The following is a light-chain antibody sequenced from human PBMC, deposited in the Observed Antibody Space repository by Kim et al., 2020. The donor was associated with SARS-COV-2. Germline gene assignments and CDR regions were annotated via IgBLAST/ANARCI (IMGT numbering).Light chain of an antibody. V-gene: IGLV3-19*01. J-gene: IGLJ2*01. Sequence: SSELTQDPAVSVALGQPVRITCQGDSLRSYYASWYQQKPGQAPVLVIYGKNNRPSGIPDRFSGSSSGNTASLTITGAQAEDEADYYCNSRDSSGNRMVFG. CDR2: GKN. CDR3: NSRDSSGNRMV. CDR1: SLRSYY.